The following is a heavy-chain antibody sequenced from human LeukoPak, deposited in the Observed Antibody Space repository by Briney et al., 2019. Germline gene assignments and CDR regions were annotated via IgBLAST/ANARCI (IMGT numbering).Heavy chain of an antibody. D-gene: IGHD2-21*02. V-gene: IGHV1-18*01. J-gene: IGHJ4*02. Sequence: ASVKVSCKASGYTFTSYGINWVRQAPGQGLGWMGWISTYNGNTNYAQKLQGRVTMTTDTSTSTAYMELRSLRSDDTAVYYCARDEQGTVVTPGYFDSWGQGTLVTVSS. CDR2: ISTYNGNT. CDR3: ARDEQGTVVTPGYFDS. CDR1: GYTFTSYG.